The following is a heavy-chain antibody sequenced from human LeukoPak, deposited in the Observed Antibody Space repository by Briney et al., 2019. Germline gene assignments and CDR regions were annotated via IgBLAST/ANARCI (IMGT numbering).Heavy chain of an antibody. CDR1: GGSISTYY. Sequence: PSETLSLTCTVSGGSISTYYWSWIRQTPGKGLEWIGYVYYTGSTNSNPSLKSRVTISVDTSKNQASLKLTSVTAADTAVYYCARGDRDPSRPDYWGQGTLVTVSS. V-gene: IGHV4-59*01. CDR3: ARGDRDPSRPDY. J-gene: IGHJ4*02. D-gene: IGHD1-26*01. CDR2: VYYTGST.